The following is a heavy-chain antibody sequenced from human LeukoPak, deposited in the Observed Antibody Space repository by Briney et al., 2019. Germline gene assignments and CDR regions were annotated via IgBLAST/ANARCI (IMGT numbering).Heavy chain of an antibody. D-gene: IGHD5-12*01. CDR1: GFTFSGYS. CDR2: ISSTSSHI. CDR3: ARVKLTVATNYFDY. J-gene: IGHJ4*02. V-gene: IGHV3-21*01. Sequence: PGGSLRLSCAASGFTFSGYSMNWVRQAPGKGLEWVSSISSTSSHIYYADSVKGRFTISRDNAKNSLYLQMNSLRAEDTAVYYCARVKLTVATNYFDYWGQGTLVTVSS.